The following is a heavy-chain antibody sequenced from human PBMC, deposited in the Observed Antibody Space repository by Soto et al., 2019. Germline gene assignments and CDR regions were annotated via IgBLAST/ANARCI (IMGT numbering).Heavy chain of an antibody. Sequence: SLRLSWAASGFTFDDYAMHGVRQVPGKGLEWVSGINWNSGSIGYGDSVKGRFAISRDNAKHSLHLQMNSLSAEDTAVYYCVKDESINWYSGHFRHWGQGTLVTVSS. V-gene: IGHV3-9*01. J-gene: IGHJ1*01. D-gene: IGHD6-13*01. CDR3: VKDESINWYSGHFRH. CDR2: INWNSGSI. CDR1: GFTFDDYA.